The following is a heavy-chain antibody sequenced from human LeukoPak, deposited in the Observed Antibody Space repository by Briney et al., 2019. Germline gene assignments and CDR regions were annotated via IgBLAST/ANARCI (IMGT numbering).Heavy chain of an antibody. V-gene: IGHV5-51*01. CDR3: ARHAVYGDYAASRTFYFDY. J-gene: IGHJ4*02. D-gene: IGHD4-17*01. Sequence: GESLKISCKGSGYTFTGYWIGWVRQMPGKGLEWMAFIYPGDSETRYSPSFHGQVTISVDKSINTAYLQWSSLKASDTAIYYCARHAVYGDYAASRTFYFDYWGQGTLVTVSS. CDR1: GYTFTGYW. CDR2: IYPGDSET.